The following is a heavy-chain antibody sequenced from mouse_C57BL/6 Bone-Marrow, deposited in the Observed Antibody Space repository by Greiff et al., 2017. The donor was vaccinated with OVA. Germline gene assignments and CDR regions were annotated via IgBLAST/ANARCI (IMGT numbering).Heavy chain of an antibody. D-gene: IGHD1-1*01. J-gene: IGHJ4*01. Sequence: EVQLQQSGPELVKPGASVKISCKASGYTFTDYYMNWVKQSHGKSLEWIGDINPNNGGTSYNQKFKGKSTLTVDKSSSTAYMELRSLTSEDSAVYFFTTVVATGDYAMDYWGQGTSVTVSS. CDR1: GYTFTDYY. V-gene: IGHV1-26*01. CDR3: TTVVATGDYAMDY. CDR2: INPNNGGT.